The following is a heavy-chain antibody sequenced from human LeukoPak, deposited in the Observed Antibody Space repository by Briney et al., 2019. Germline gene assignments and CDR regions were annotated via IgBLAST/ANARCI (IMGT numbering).Heavy chain of an antibody. J-gene: IGHJ6*03. D-gene: IGHD5-18*01. CDR1: GGSISSYY. Sequence: SETLSLTCTVSGGSISSYYWSWIRQPPGKGLEWIGYIYYSGSTNYNPSLKSRVTISVDTSKNQFSLKLSSVTAADTAVYYCARTVDTAMADYYYYMDVWGKGTTVTVSS. CDR2: IYYSGST. CDR3: ARTVDTAMADYYYYMDV. V-gene: IGHV4-59*01.